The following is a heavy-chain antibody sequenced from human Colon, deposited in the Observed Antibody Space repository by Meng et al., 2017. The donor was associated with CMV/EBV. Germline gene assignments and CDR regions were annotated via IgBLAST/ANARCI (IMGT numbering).Heavy chain of an antibody. J-gene: IGHJ4*02. Sequence: GESLKISCEASGFSFSSYSMNWVRQAPGKGLEWVAYLSGSLTIIDYADSVKGRFTISRDTPKNTLFLQLNSLRAEDTAVYYCARGVIAVGQRHYFDHWGQGTLVTVSS. CDR3: ARGVIAVGQRHYFDH. V-gene: IGHV3-48*01. D-gene: IGHD6-19*01. CDR1: GFSFSSYS. CDR2: LSGSLTII.